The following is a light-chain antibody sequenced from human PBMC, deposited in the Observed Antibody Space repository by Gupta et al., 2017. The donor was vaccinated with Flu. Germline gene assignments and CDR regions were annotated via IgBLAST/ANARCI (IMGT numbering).Light chain of an antibody. Sequence: DLQMTHPPSSLSASVGDRVTITSRASQSISSYLNWYQQKPGKAPKLLIYAASSLQSGVPSRFSGSGSGTDFTLTISSLQPEDSATYYGQQSYSTPGTFGQGTKVEIK. V-gene: IGKV1-39*01. CDR1: QSISSY. J-gene: IGKJ1*01. CDR2: AAS. CDR3: QQSYSTPGT.